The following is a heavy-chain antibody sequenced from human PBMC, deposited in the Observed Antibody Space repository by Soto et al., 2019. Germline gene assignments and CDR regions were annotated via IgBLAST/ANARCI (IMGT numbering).Heavy chain of an antibody. CDR3: ARDSYYYGSGSYPYYYGMDV. CDR2: ISAYNGNT. D-gene: IGHD3-10*01. V-gene: IGHV1-18*01. J-gene: IGHJ6*02. Sequence: ASVKVSCKTSGYTFTNYGINWVRQAPGQGREWMGWISAYNGNTNYAQKLQGRVTMTTDTSTSTAYMELRSLRSDDTAVYYCARDSYYYGSGSYPYYYGMDVWGQGXTVTVPS. CDR1: GYTFTNYG.